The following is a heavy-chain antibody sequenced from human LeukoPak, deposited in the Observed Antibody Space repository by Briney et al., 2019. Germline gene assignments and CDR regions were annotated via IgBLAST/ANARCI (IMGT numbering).Heavy chain of an antibody. Sequence: PGGSLRLSCAASGFTVSSNYMSWVRQAPGKGLEWVSVIYSGGSTYYADSVKGRFTISRDNAKNSLYLQMSSLRAEDTAVYYCARVHGAYPFDYWGRGTPVTVSS. J-gene: IGHJ4*03. V-gene: IGHV3-53*01. D-gene: IGHD4/OR15-4a*01. CDR3: ARVHGAYPFDY. CDR1: GFTVSSNY. CDR2: IYSGGST.